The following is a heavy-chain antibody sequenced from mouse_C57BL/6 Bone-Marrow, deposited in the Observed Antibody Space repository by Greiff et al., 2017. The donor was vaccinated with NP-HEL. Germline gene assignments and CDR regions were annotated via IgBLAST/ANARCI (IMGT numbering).Heavy chain of an antibody. J-gene: IGHJ4*01. Sequence: DVMLVESGGGLVKPGGSLKLSCAASGFTFSDYGMHWVRQAPEKGLEWVAYISSGSSTIYYADTVKGRFTISRDNAKNTLFLQMTSLRSEDTAMYYCARTSSTTQGDYAMDYWGQGTSVTVSS. V-gene: IGHV5-17*01. CDR1: GFTFSDYG. CDR3: ARTSSTTQGDYAMDY. D-gene: IGHD6-1*01. CDR2: ISSGSSTI.